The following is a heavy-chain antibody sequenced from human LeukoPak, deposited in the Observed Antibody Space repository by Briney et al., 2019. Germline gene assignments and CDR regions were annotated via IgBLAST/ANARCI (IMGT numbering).Heavy chain of an antibody. J-gene: IGHJ4*02. CDR3: AKRRFPSFGADDY. CDR2: ISSSGGST. V-gene: IGHV3-23*01. Sequence: GGSLRLSCTASGFTFGDYAMSWVRQAPGKGLEWVSTISSSGGSTYYAESVKGRFTISRDNSRNTLYLQMNSLRAEDTALYYGAKRRFPSFGADDYWGQGTLVTVSS. CDR1: GFTFGDYA. D-gene: IGHD3-10*01.